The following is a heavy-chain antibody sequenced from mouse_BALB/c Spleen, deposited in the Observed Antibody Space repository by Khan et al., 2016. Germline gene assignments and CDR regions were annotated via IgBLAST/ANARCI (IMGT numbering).Heavy chain of an antibody. Sequence: QVRLQQSGAELVRPGSSVKISCKASGYAFSSYCMNWVKQRPGQGLEWFRQIYRGDGDTNYNGTFKGRATLTADKSSSTAYMQLSRLTSEDSAGYFCVRDDYGSDFDYWGQGNTLTVSS. J-gene: IGHJ2*01. D-gene: IGHD1-1*01. CDR3: VRDDYGSDFDY. CDR1: GYAFSSYC. CDR2: IYRGDGDT. V-gene: IGHV1-80*01.